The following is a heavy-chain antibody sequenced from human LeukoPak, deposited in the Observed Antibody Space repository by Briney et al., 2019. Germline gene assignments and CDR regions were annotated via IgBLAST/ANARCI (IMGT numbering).Heavy chain of an antibody. CDR1: GGSFNGYY. V-gene: IGHV4-34*01. CDR2: INHSGST. CDR3: ARGVVPAATNWFDP. D-gene: IGHD2-2*01. Sequence: SETLSLTCAVYGGSFNGYYWSWIRQPPGKGLEWIGEINHSGSTNYNPSLKSRVTISVDTSKNQFSLKLSSVTAADTAVYYCARGVVPAATNWFDPWGQGTLVTVSS. J-gene: IGHJ5*02.